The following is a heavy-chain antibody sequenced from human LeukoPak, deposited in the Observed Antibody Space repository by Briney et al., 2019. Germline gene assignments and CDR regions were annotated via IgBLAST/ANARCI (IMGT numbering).Heavy chain of an antibody. V-gene: IGHV1-18*01. Sequence: ASVKVSCKASGYTFNSYAISWVRQAPGQGLEWMGWISTHSGNSYYAQKFQGRVTITRDTSASTAYMELSSLRSEDTAVYYCARTADEYCSSTSCSDYFDYWGQGTLVTVSS. CDR3: ARTADEYCSSTSCSDYFDY. CDR1: GYTFNSYA. CDR2: ISTHSGNS. D-gene: IGHD2-2*01. J-gene: IGHJ4*02.